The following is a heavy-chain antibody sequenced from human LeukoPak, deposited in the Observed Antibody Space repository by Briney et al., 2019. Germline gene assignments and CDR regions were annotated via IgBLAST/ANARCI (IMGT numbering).Heavy chain of an antibody. Sequence: WASVKVSCKASGYTFTGYYMHWVRQAPGQGLEWMGRINPNSGGTNYAQKFQGRVTMTGDTSISTAYMELSRLRSDDTAVYYCARERGGGYYDSSGYQDAFDIWGQGTMVTVSS. CDR1: GYTFTGYY. V-gene: IGHV1-2*06. CDR3: ARERGGGYYDSSGYQDAFDI. CDR2: INPNSGGT. D-gene: IGHD3-22*01. J-gene: IGHJ3*02.